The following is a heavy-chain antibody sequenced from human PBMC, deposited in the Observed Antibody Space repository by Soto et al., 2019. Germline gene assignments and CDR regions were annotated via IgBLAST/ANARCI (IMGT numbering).Heavy chain of an antibody. Sequence: SETLSLTCAVYGVSFSSYCWSWIRQPPGKGLEWIGEINHSGSTNYNPSLKSRVTISVDTSKNLFSLKVSSVTAADTAVYYCASLQGYCITTGCYGHYAMDVWGQGTTVTVSS. D-gene: IGHD2-2*01. CDR2: INHSGST. V-gene: IGHV4-34*01. CDR3: ASLQGYCITTGCYGHYAMDV. CDR1: GVSFSSYC. J-gene: IGHJ6*02.